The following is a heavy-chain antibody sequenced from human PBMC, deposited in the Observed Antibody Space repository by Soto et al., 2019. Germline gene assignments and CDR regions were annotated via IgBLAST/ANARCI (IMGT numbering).Heavy chain of an antibody. D-gene: IGHD3-10*01. J-gene: IGHJ4*02. V-gene: IGHV3-23*01. CDR3: VRGDYYGSGTYFDF. CDR2: ISDSGGST. Sequence: PGGSLRLSCAASGFIFSSYAMNWVRQAPGKGLEWVSGISDSGGSTYYADSVKGRFTISRDNSKNTLYLQMNSLRAEDTAVYYCVRGDYYGSGTYFDFWGQGTLVTVS. CDR1: GFIFSSYA.